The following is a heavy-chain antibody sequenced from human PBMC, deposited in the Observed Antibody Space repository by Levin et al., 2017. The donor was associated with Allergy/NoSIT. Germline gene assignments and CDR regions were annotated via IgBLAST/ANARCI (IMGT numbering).Heavy chain of an antibody. Sequence: SQTLSLTCTVSGDSISRFYWSWLRQSPGRGLEWIGNGYYSGNTNYNPSLKSRVTILVDTSKNQFSLKLSSVTAADTAVYYCARATRSSLIYYFDYWGQGTLVTVSS. CDR1: GDSISRFY. V-gene: IGHV4-59*01. CDR2: GYYSGNT. J-gene: IGHJ4*02. CDR3: ARATRSSLIYYFDY. D-gene: IGHD6-13*01.